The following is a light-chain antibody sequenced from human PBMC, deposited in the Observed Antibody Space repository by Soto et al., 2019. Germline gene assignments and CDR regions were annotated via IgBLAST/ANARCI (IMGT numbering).Light chain of an antibody. CDR3: QSYDSSLSGWV. CDR1: SSNIGAGYV. V-gene: IGLV1-40*01. J-gene: IGLJ3*02. Sequence: QSVLTQPPSVSGAPGQRVTISCTGSSSNIGAGYVLHWYQQLPGTPPKLLIYGNSNRPSGVPDRFSGSKSGTSASLAITGLQAEDEADYYCQSYDSSLSGWVFGGGTKLTVL. CDR2: GNS.